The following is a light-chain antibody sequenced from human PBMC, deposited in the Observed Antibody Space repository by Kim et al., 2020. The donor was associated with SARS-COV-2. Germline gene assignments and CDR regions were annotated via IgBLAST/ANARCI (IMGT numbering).Light chain of an antibody. CDR1: QSVISDY. CDR2: GAS. J-gene: IGKJ1*01. Sequence: SPGDRATPSCRASQSVISDYLAWYQQKPGQAPRLLIYGASTRATGIPDRFSGSGSGTDFTLIISRLEPEDFALYYCHQYGSSPRTFGQGTKVDIK. CDR3: HQYGSSPRT. V-gene: IGKV3-20*01.